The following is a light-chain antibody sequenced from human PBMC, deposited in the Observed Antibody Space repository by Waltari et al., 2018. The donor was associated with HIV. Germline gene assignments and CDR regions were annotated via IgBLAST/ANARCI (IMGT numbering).Light chain of an antibody. V-gene: IGLV1-36*01. CDR3: AAWDDSLNGVV. CDR1: SSNIGNNA. Sequence: QSVLTQPPSASEAPRQRVTISCSGSSSNIGNNAVNWYQQLPGKAPKLLIYYDDLLPSGGSDRFSGSKSGTSASLAISGLQSEDEADYYCAAWDDSLNGVVFGGGTKLTVL. J-gene: IGLJ2*01. CDR2: YDD.